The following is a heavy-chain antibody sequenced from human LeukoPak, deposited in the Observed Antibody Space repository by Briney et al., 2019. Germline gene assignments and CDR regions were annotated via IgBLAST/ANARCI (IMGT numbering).Heavy chain of an antibody. CDR3: ARGLTPPGSSGYHDGMDV. D-gene: IGHD3-22*01. Sequence: SETPSLTCAVSGGSVSADYWSTIRQPPGKGREWMGEINHSGSTNYNTSPQSRVTISVYTSKNQFTRKLSSATAADTAVYYCARGLTPPGSSGYHDGMDVWGQGATVT. V-gene: IGHV4-34*01. CDR2: INHSGST. CDR1: GGSVSADY. J-gene: IGHJ6*01.